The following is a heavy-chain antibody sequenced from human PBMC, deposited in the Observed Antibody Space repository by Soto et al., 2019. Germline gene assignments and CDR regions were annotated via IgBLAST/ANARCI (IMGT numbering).Heavy chain of an antibody. V-gene: IGHV4-30-4*01. Sequence: QVQLQESGPGLVKPSQTLSLTCTVSGGSISSGDYYWSWIRQPPGKCLEWIGYIYYSGSTYYSPYLKSQVTISVDTSKNQFSLKLSSVTAADTAVYYCAREGRVMITFGGYYYGMDVWGQGTTVTVSS. D-gene: IGHD3-16*01. CDR3: AREGRVMITFGGYYYGMDV. CDR2: IYYSGST. J-gene: IGHJ6*02. CDR1: GGSISSGDYY.